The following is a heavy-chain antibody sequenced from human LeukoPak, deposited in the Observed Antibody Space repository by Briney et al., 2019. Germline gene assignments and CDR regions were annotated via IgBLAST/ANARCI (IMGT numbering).Heavy chain of an antibody. J-gene: IGHJ5*02. V-gene: IGHV4-34*01. Sequence: SETLSLTCAVYGGSFSGYYWSWIRQPPGKGLEWIGEINHSGSTNYNPSLKSRVTISEDTSKNQFSLKLSSVTAADTAVYCCARGRGTMTPWGQGTLVTVSS. CDR2: INHSGST. CDR1: GGSFSGYY. D-gene: IGHD3-22*01. CDR3: ARGRGTMTP.